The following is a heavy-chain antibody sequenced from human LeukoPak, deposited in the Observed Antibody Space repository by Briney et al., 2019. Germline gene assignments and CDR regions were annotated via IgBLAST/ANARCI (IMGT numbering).Heavy chain of an antibody. CDR3: ARFIDEIDNWFDA. Sequence: PSETLSLTCTVSGASISGSSHYFWGWIRQTRGKGLEWIGSIYYSGITYYTPSLKSRLTISVDTSRNQFSLKLSSVTAADTAVYYCARFIDEIDNWFDAWGQGTLVTVSS. J-gene: IGHJ5*02. V-gene: IGHV4-39*07. CDR2: IYYSGIT. CDR1: GASISGSSHYF. D-gene: IGHD3-16*02.